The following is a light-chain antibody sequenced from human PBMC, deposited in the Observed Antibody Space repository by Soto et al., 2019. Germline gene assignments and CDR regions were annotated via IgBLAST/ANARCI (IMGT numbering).Light chain of an antibody. V-gene: IGLV2-8*01. CDR1: SSDVGGYNY. CDR2: EVS. CDR3: SSYAGSNNLGV. Sequence: QSVLTQPPSASGSPGQSVIISCTGTSSDVGGYNYVSWYQQHPGKAPKLMIYEVSKRPSGVPDRFSGSKSGNTASLTVSGLQSEDEGDYYCSSYAGSNNLGVFGTGTKVTVL. J-gene: IGLJ1*01.